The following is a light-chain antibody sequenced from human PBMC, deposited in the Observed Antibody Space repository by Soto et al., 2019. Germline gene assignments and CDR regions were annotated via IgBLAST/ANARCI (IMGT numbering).Light chain of an antibody. V-gene: IGKV3-15*01. Sequence: ESVLTQSPGTLSLSPWERATLSCRASQSVSSYLAWYQQKPGQAPRLLIYGASTRATGIPARFSGSGSGTEFTLTISSLQSEDFAVYYCQQYNNWITFGQGTRLEIK. CDR3: QQYNNWIT. J-gene: IGKJ5*01. CDR1: QSVSSY. CDR2: GAS.